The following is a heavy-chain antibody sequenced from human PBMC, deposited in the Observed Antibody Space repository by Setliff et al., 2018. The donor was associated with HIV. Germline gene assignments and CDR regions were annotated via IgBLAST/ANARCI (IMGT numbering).Heavy chain of an antibody. CDR2: FYHSGST. Sequence: SETLSLTCAVSGYSISSGYYWGWVRQPPEKGLEWIGSFYHSGSTYYNPSLKSRVTISVDTSKNQFSLKLSSVTAADTAVYYCASMYSGYDQDYFDNWGQGTLVTVPQ. D-gene: IGHD5-12*01. CDR3: ASMYSGYDQDYFDN. J-gene: IGHJ4*02. V-gene: IGHV4-38-2*01. CDR1: GYSISSGYY.